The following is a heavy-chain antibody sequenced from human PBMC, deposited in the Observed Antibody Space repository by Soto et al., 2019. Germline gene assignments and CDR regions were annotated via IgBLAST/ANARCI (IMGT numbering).Heavy chain of an antibody. V-gene: IGHV4-39*07. CDR1: GGSFTDGSLF. J-gene: IGHJ6*02. CDR3: ARVRGRLRFGELTGNYYNYRMDV. CDR2: TYIGGMT. D-gene: IGHD3-10*01. Sequence: PSETLSLTCTVSGGSFTDGSLFWGWIRQSPGKGVEWIASTYIGGMTYYNPSLRSRVTISVDTSKSQFSLRLSSVTAADTAVYYCARVRGRLRFGELTGNYYNYRMDVWGQGTTVTVSS.